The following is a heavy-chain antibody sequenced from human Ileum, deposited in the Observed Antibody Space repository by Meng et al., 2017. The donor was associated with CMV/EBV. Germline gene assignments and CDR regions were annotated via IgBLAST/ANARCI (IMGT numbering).Heavy chain of an antibody. J-gene: IGHJ6*02. Sequence: ASVKVSCKASGYTFTNYQMHWVRQAPGQGLEWLGIINPTAGTTNYAQKFQGRVTVTRDTSTRTVYMELSGLTSDDTAVYYCARDPFSPPRMLVPARGRLQYFGMDVWGQGTTVTVSS. V-gene: IGHV1-46*01. CDR1: GYTFTNYQ. CDR3: ARDPFSPPRMLVPARGRLQYFGMDV. CDR2: INPTAGTT. D-gene: IGHD6-6*01.